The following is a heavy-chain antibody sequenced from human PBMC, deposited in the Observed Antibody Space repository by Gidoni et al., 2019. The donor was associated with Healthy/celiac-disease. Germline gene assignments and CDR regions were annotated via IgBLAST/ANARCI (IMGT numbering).Heavy chain of an antibody. CDR1: GGTFSSYA. Sequence: QVQLVQSGAEVKKPGSSVKVSCKASGGTFSSYAISWVRQAPGQGLEWMGGIIPLFGTANYAQKFQGRVTITADESTSTAYMELSSLRSEDTAVYYCARDRVVPAAMLRGWFDPWGQGTLVTVSS. D-gene: IGHD2-2*01. CDR2: IIPLFGTA. V-gene: IGHV1-69*01. CDR3: ARDRVVPAAMLRGWFDP. J-gene: IGHJ5*02.